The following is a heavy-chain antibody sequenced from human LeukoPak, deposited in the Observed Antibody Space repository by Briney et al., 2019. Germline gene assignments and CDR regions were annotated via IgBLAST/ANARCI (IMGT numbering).Heavy chain of an antibody. CDR1: GYTFTSYG. D-gene: IGHD3-22*01. CDR3: ARDSPPRGSSGYYPSY. V-gene: IGHV1-18*01. Sequence: ASVKVSCKASGYTFTSYGISWVRQAPGQGLEWMGWISAYNGNTNYAQKLQGRVTMTTDTSTSTAYMELRSLRSDDTAVYYCARDSPPRGSSGYYPSYWGQGTLVTVSS. J-gene: IGHJ4*02. CDR2: ISAYNGNT.